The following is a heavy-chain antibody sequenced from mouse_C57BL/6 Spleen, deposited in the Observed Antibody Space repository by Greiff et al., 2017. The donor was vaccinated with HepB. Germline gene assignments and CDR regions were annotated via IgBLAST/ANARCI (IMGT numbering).Heavy chain of an antibody. Sequence: EVHLVESGEGLVKPGGSLKLSCAASGFTFSSYAMSWVRQTPEKRLEWDAYISSGGDYIYYADTVKGRFTISRDNARNTLYLQMSSLKSEDTAMYYCTREVVEGFAYWGQGTLVTVSA. CDR1: GFTFSSYA. J-gene: IGHJ3*01. V-gene: IGHV5-9-1*02. CDR2: ISSGGDYI. CDR3: TREVVEGFAY. D-gene: IGHD1-1*01.